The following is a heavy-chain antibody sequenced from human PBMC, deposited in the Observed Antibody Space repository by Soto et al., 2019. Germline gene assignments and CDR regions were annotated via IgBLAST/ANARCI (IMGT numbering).Heavy chain of an antibody. CDR1: GGSISSYY. D-gene: IGHD3-10*01. Sequence: SETLSLTCTVSGGSISSYYWSWIRQPPGKGLEWIGYIYYSGSTNYNPSLKSRVTISVDTSKNQFSLKLSSVTAADTAVYYCASGLLNGTGFGYWRRGPLITVSS. CDR3: ASGLLNGTGFGY. J-gene: IGHJ4*02. CDR2: IYYSGST. V-gene: IGHV4-59*01.